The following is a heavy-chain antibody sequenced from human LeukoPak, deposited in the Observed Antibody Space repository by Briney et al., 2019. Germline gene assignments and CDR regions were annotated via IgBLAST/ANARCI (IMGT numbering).Heavy chain of an antibody. CDR1: GFTFSDYW. V-gene: IGHV3-74*01. Sequence: GGSLRLSCAASGFTFSDYWMHWVRQVPGEGLVWVSRISGDGTKTAYAGSVKGRFTISRDNARNILYLQMNSLRADDASVYYCVHSLPRHHYLEYWGQGTLVTVSS. CDR2: ISGDGTKT. D-gene: IGHD1-26*01. J-gene: IGHJ4*02. CDR3: VHSLPRHHYLEY.